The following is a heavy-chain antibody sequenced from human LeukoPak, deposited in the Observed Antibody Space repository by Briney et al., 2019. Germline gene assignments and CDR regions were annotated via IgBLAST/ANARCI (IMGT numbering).Heavy chain of an antibody. D-gene: IGHD6-6*01. Sequence: ASVKVSCKASGYTFTSYGISWVRQAPGQGLEWMGWISAYNGNTNYAQQLQGRVTMTTDTSTSTAYMELRSLRSDDTAVYYCARVLGSLRSSSGAFDIWGQGTMVTVSS. CDR2: ISAYNGNT. CDR3: ARVLGSLRSSSGAFDI. J-gene: IGHJ3*02. V-gene: IGHV1-18*01. CDR1: GYTFTSYG.